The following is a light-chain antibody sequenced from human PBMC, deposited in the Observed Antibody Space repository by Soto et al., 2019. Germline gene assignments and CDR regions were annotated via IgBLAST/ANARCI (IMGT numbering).Light chain of an antibody. CDR1: SSDVGGYNY. J-gene: IGLJ1*01. CDR3: WSYASSYTHV. V-gene: IGLV2-11*01. Sequence: QSALTQPRSVSGSPGQSVTISCTGTSSDVGGYNYVSLYQQHPGKAPKLMIYDVSKRPSGVPDRFSGSKSGNTASLTISGLQAEDEADYYCWSYASSYTHVFGTGTKLTVL. CDR2: DVS.